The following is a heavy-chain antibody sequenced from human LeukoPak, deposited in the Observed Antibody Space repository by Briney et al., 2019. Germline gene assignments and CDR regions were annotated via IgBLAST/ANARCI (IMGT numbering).Heavy chain of an antibody. D-gene: IGHD3-10*01. CDR1: GFTFSSYW. J-gene: IGHJ3*02. Sequence: GGSLRLSCAASGFTFSSYWMSWVRQTPGKGLERVANIKQDGSEKYYVDSVKGRFTISRDNAKNSLYLQMNSLRAEDTAVYFCARHLTGGYTFDIWGQGTMVTVSS. CDR2: IKQDGSEK. CDR3: ARHLTGGYTFDI. V-gene: IGHV3-7*04.